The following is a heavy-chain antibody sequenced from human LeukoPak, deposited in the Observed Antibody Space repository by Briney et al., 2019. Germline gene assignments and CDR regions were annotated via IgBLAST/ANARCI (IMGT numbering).Heavy chain of an antibody. V-gene: IGHV3-9*01. CDR3: AKDSRTPYYYYYGMDV. CDR1: GFTFDDYA. D-gene: IGHD1-1*01. J-gene: IGHJ6*02. CDR2: ISWNSGSI. Sequence: PGGSLRLSCAASGFTFDDYAMHWVRQAPGKGLEGVSGISWNSGSIGYADSVKGRFTISRDNAKNSLYLQMNSLRAEDTALYYCAKDSRTPYYYYYGMDVWGQGTTVTVSS.